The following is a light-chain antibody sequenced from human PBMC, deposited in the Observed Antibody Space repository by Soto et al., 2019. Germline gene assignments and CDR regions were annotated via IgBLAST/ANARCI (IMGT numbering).Light chain of an antibody. J-gene: IGLJ2*01. CDR2: GNT. V-gene: IGLV1-40*01. Sequence: QSVLTQPPSVSGAPGQRVTISCTGSGSNIGAHYDVHWYQQLPGTAPKLLMYGNTNRPSGVPDRFSGSKSGTSASLAITGLQPEDEADYYCQSDDTNLRGSVFGGGTKLTVL. CDR1: GSNIGAHYD. CDR3: QSDDTNLRGSV.